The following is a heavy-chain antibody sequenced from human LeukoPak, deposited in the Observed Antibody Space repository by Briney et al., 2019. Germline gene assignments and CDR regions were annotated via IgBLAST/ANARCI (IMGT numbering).Heavy chain of an antibody. Sequence: PSETLSLTCTVSGDSISNGNYWGWIRQPPGKRLEWIGSIFHTGSTYYNLSLKSRVTLSVDTSKNQFSLKLSSVTAADTAVYYCARVSRGYDFWSLDYWGQGTLVTVSS. CDR1: GDSISNGNY. D-gene: IGHD3-3*01. V-gene: IGHV4-38-2*02. CDR3: ARVSRGYDFWSLDY. J-gene: IGHJ4*02. CDR2: IFHTGST.